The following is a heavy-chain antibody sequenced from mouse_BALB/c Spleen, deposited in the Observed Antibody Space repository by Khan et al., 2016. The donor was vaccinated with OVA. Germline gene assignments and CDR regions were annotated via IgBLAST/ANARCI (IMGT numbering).Heavy chain of an antibody. J-gene: IGHJ2*01. CDR1: GYSFTGYF. V-gene: IGHV1-20*02. D-gene: IGHD1-1*01. CDR3: ARIYGSDFDY. CDR2: INPHIGET. Sequence: VQLKQSGPELVKPGASVKISCKASGYSFTGYFMNWVMQSHGKSLEWIGRINPHIGETFYNQTFKGKATLTVDESSSTAHMELRSLASKDSAVDYVARIYGSDFDYWGQGTPLTVSS.